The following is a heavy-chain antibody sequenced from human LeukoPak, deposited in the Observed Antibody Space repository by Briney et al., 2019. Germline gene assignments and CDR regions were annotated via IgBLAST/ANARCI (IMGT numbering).Heavy chain of an antibody. J-gene: IGHJ4*02. Sequence: GGSLRLSCAVSGFTFSRYALNWVRQAPGKGLEWVADISFDGSNKFYAESVKGRFTISRDNSKNTLYLQMNNLRADDTAVYYCARGLVVPAGIDSWGQGTLVTVSS. CDR1: GFTFSRYA. CDR2: ISFDGSNK. D-gene: IGHD2-2*01. CDR3: ARGLVVPAGIDS. V-gene: IGHV3-30-3*01.